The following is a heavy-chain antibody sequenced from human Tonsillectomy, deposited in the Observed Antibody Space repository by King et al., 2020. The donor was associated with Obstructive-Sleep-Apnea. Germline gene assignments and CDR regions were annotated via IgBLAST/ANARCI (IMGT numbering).Heavy chain of an antibody. D-gene: IGHD2-21*01. CDR2: IYYSVSN. CDR3: ARGPSLGEENDY. CDR1: GGSISTSYY. V-gene: IGHV4-39*07. Sequence: QLQESGPGLVKPSETLSLTCTVSGGSISTSYYWTGMRQPPGKGLEWIGSIYYSVSNYYNPSLKSRVTISGDTSKNQFSLNLSSVTASDTAVYYCARGPSLGEENDYWGQGTLVTVSS. J-gene: IGHJ4*02.